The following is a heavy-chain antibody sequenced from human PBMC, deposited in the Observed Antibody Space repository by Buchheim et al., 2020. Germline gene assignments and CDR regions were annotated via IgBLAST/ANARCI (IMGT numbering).Heavy chain of an antibody. D-gene: IGHD3-3*01. CDR2: IYYSGST. CDR1: GGSIISGSYY. V-gene: IGHV4-39*01. J-gene: IGHJ4*02. CDR3: ARQYYTVFGGGFDY. Sequence: QLQLQESGPGLVKPSETLSLSCTVSGGSIISGSYYWVWIRQPPGKGLEWIGTIYYSGSTFYNPSLKSRVTISVDTSKNQFSLKLSSVTAADTAVYYCARQYYTVFGGGFDYWGQGTL.